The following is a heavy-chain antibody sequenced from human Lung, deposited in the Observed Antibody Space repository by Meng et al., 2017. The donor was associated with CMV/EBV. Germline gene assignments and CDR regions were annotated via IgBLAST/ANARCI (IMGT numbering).Heavy chain of an antibody. CDR1: GYTFSNYD. J-gene: IGHJ6*02. CDR2: MNPNRGNT. V-gene: IGHV1-8*01. Sequence: ASXXVSXKASGYTFSNYDIIWVRQASGQGLEWVGWMNPNRGNTAYAQKFQGRVTMTRDTSTSIAYMELSSLRSGDTAVYYCARGQVQCSTINCHDYRFSGMEVGXQGTXVTVSS. CDR3: ARGQVQCSTINCHDYRFSGMEV. D-gene: IGHD2/OR15-2a*01.